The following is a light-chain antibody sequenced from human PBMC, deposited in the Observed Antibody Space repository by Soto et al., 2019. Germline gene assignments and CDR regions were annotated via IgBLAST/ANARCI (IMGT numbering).Light chain of an antibody. CDR2: AAS. CDR3: LLHYIYPFT. Sequence: DLQMTQSPSSLSSSVGDRVTITCRASQGIRNDLAWYQQIPGKAPKRLIYAASSLQSGVPSRFSGTGSGPDFTLTINSLQPEDFATYYCLLHYIYPFTFGQGTRLEIK. V-gene: IGKV1-17*01. J-gene: IGKJ5*01. CDR1: QGIRND.